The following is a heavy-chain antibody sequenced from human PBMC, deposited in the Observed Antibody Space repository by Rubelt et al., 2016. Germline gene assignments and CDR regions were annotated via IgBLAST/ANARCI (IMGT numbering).Heavy chain of an antibody. D-gene: IGHD3-3*01. J-gene: IGHJ4*02. CDR3: ARAVDFWSGYPFDY. CDR2: IYYSGSS. V-gene: IGHV4-39*07. CDR1: GGSIGGSSNY. Sequence: QLQLQESGPGLVKPSETLSLTCTVSGGSIGGSSNYWGWIRQPPGKGLEWIGYIYYSGSSYYNPSLKSRVTISVDTSKNQFSRKLSCVTAADTAVYYCARAVDFWSGYPFDYWGQGTLVTVSS.